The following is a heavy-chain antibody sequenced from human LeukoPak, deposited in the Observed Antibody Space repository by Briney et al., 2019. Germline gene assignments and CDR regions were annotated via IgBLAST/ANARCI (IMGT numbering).Heavy chain of an antibody. J-gene: IGHJ4*02. D-gene: IGHD3-3*01. Sequence: SETLSLTCAVSGYSISSGYYWGWIRQPPGKGLEWIGSIYHSGSTYYNPSLKSRVTISVDTSKNQFSLKLSSVTAADTAVYYCARESERAYYDFWSGYPTFDYWGQGTLVTVSS. V-gene: IGHV4-38-2*02. CDR3: ARESERAYYDFWSGYPTFDY. CDR2: IYHSGST. CDR1: GYSISSGYY.